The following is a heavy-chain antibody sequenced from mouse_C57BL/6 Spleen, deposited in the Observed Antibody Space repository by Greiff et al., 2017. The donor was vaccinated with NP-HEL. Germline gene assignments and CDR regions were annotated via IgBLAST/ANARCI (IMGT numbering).Heavy chain of an antibody. CDR3: ARPGYGTSMDY. V-gene: IGHV5-17*01. CDR1: GFTFSDYG. Sequence: EVNLVESGGGLVKPGGSLKLSCAASGFTFSDYGMHWVRQAPEKGLEWVAYISSGSSTIYYADTVKGRFTISRDNAKNTLFLQMTSLRSEDTAMYYCARPGYGTSMDYWGQGTSVTVSS. CDR2: ISSGSSTI. J-gene: IGHJ4*01. D-gene: IGHD2-10*02.